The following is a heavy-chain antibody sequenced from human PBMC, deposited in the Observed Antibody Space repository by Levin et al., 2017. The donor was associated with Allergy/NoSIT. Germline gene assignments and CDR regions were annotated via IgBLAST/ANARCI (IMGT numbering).Heavy chain of an antibody. CDR3: GKRQLTSNYWYFDL. CDR1: GFTFSNYW. D-gene: IGHD6-13*01. J-gene: IGHJ2*01. V-gene: IGHV3-74*01. Sequence: GGSLRLSCAASGFTFSNYWMHWVRQAPGKGLVWVSRINPDGSTTSYADSVKGRFTISRDNAKNTLYLQMNSLRAEDTAVYYCGKRQLTSNYWYFDLWGRGTLVTVSS. CDR2: INPDGSTT.